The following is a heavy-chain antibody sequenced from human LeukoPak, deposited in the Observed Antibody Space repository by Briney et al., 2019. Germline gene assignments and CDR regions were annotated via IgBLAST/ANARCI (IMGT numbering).Heavy chain of an antibody. J-gene: IGHJ4*02. CDR1: GFTFSNYA. CDR2: ISGSGGST. V-gene: IGHV3-23*01. Sequence: PGGSLRLSCAASGFTFSNYAMSWVRQAPGKGLEWVSAISGSGGSTYYADSVKGRFTISRDNSKNTLYLQMNSLRAEDTAVYYCAKREGIQLWTSGGYFDYWGQGNLVTVSS. CDR3: AKREGIQLWTSGGYFDY. D-gene: IGHD5-18*01.